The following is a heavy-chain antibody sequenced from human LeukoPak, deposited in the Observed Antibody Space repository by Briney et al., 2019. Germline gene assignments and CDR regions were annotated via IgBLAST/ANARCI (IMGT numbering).Heavy chain of an antibody. CDR1: GGSISSYY. J-gene: IGHJ5*02. D-gene: IGHD3-3*01. CDR2: INHSGST. Sequence: PSETLSLTCTVSGGSISSYYWSWIRQPPGKGLEWIGEINHSGSTNYSPSLKSRVTISVDTSKNQFSLKLSSVTAADTAVYYCARGRALGTLLRFLESNITTNWFDPWGQGTLVTVSS. V-gene: IGHV4-34*01. CDR3: ARGRALGTLLRFLESNITTNWFDP.